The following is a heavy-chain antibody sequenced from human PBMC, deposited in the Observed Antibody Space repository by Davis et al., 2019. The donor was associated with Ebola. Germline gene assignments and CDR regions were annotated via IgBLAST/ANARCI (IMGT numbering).Heavy chain of an antibody. CDR2: IIPILGTA. V-gene: IGHV1-69*11. J-gene: IGHJ4*02. CDR1: GGTFSSYA. CDR3: ARDMEEMATIKGFNY. Sequence: AASVKVSCKASGGTFSSYAISWVRQAPGQGLEWMGRIIPILGTANYAQKFQGRVTITADESTSTAYMELSSLRSEDTAVYYCARDMEEMATIKGFNYWGQGTLVTVSS. D-gene: IGHD5-24*01.